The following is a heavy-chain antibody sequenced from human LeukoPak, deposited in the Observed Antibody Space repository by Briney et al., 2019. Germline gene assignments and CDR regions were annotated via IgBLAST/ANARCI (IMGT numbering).Heavy chain of an antibody. Sequence: GGSLRLSCAASGFTFSSYVMSWVRQAPGKGLEWVSTIIGSNDNTYYADSVKGRFTISRDNSKNTLYLQTNSLRAEDTAVYYRAKGKYSSGWYVFDYWGQGTLVTVSS. CDR2: IIGSNDNT. D-gene: IGHD6-19*01. J-gene: IGHJ4*02. V-gene: IGHV3-23*01. CDR3: AKGKYSSGWYVFDY. CDR1: GFTFSSYV.